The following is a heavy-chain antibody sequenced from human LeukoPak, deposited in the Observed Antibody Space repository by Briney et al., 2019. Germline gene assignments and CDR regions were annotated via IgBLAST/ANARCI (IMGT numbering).Heavy chain of an antibody. CDR1: GGSISSYY. V-gene: IGHV4-59*08. J-gene: IGHJ4*02. CDR3: ARHAQDYYDILTGYLDY. D-gene: IGHD3-9*01. Sequence: SETLSLTCTVSGGSISSYYWSWIRQPPGKGLEWIGYTYYSGSTNYNPSHKSRVTISVDTSKNQFSLKLSSVTAADTAVYYCARHAQDYYDILTGYLDYWGQGTLVTVSS. CDR2: TYYSGST.